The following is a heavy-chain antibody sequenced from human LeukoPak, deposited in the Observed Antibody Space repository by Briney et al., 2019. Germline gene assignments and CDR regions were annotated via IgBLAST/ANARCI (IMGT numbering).Heavy chain of an antibody. J-gene: IGHJ5*02. CDR1: GFTFSSYA. CDR2: ISYDGSNK. V-gene: IGHV3-30-3*01. CDR3: ARDQGGATSFDWFDP. Sequence: GSLRLSCAASGFTFSSYAMHWVRQAPGKGLEWVAVISYDGSNKYYGDSVKGRFTISRDNSKNTLYLQMNSLRAEDTAVYYCARDQGGATSFDWFDPWGQGTLVTVSS. D-gene: IGHD1-26*01.